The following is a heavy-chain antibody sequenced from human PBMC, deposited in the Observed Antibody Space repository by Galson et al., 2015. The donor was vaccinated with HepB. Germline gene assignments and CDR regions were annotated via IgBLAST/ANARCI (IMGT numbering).Heavy chain of an antibody. D-gene: IGHD3-3*01. CDR3: ARAPFWSAAGRFDP. V-gene: IGHV3-74*03. Sequence: SLRLSCAGSGFTFSSSWMYWVRQAPGKGLVWVSRINSDGSFTKYAESVKGRFTISRDNAKSTVYLQMSSLRAEDTALYYCARAPFWSAAGRFDPWGQGTLVTVSS. J-gene: IGHJ5*02. CDR2: INSDGSFT. CDR1: GFTFSSSW.